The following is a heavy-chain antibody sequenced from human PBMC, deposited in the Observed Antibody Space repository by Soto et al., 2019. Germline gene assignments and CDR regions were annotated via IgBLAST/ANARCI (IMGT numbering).Heavy chain of an antibody. J-gene: IGHJ3*01. D-gene: IGHD2-8*02. V-gene: IGHV3-48*03. CDR3: VKEYCTGGTCXDAFDL. CDR2: ISDGGTTI. Sequence: EAELVESGGGLVQPGGSLTLSCAASGFIFSDYEVDWVRQAPGRGPEWISYISDGGTTIYYAASVKGRFTISRDDAKKSLYLHMNNLRVYDTAIYFCVKEYCTGGTCXDAFDLWGQGTVVTVSS. CDR1: GFIFSDYE.